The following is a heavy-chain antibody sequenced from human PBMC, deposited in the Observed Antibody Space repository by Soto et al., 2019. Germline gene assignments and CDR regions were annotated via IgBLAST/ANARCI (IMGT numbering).Heavy chain of an antibody. V-gene: IGHV3-30*18. J-gene: IGHJ4*02. CDR1: GFTYSSYG. Sequence: QVQLAESGGGVVQPGRSLRLSCAASGFTYSSYGMHWVRQAPGKGLEWMAVISYDGNERYYADSVKGRFTISRDNSKNTVYLQMNSLRAEDTAVYYCAKDLVSYYNLPEDRGQGTLVTVSS. CDR2: ISYDGNER. D-gene: IGHD3-10*01. CDR3: AKDLVSYYNLPED.